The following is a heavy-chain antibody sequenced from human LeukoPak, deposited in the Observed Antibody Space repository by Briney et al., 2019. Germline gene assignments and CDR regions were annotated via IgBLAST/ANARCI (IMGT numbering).Heavy chain of an antibody. Sequence: GGSLRLSYVASGFTFSTYDMHWVRPASGERLEWVSSIHTADDTYYPDSVKGRFTISRENAKNLLYLQMNSLGVGDTAVYYCARGRCSSPSCSLRLYGLDIWGQGTMVTVTS. J-gene: IGHJ3*02. CDR1: GFTFSTYD. D-gene: IGHD2-2*01. V-gene: IGHV3-13*04. CDR2: IHTADDT. CDR3: ARGRCSSPSCSLRLYGLDI.